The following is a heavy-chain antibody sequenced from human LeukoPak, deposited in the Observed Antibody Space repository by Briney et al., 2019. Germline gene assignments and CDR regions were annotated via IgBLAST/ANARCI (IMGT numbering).Heavy chain of an antibody. CDR3: ARDQWLGDAFDI. D-gene: IGHD6-19*01. V-gene: IGHV1-18*01. J-gene: IGHJ3*02. Sequence: EWXGWISAYNGNTNYAQKLQGRVTMTTDTSTSTAYMELRSLRSDDTAVYYCARDQWLGDAFDIWGQGTMVTVSS. CDR2: ISAYNGNT.